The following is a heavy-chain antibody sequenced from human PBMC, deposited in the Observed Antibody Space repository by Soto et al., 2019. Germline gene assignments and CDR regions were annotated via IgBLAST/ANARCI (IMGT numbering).Heavy chain of an antibody. CDR1: GFTFSSYG. J-gene: IGHJ3*02. D-gene: IGHD3-9*01. CDR2: IWYDGSNK. CDR3: ATEEFEFQAFDI. Sequence: GGSLRLSCAASGFTFSSYGMHWVRQAPGKGLEWVAVIWYDGSNKYYADSVKGRFTISRDNSKNTLYLQMNSLRAEDTAVYYCATEEFEFQAFDIWGQGTMVTVSS. V-gene: IGHV3-33*01.